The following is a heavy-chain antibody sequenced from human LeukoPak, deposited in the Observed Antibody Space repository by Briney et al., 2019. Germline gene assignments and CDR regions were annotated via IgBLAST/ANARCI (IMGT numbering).Heavy chain of an antibody. J-gene: IGHJ4*02. CDR3: ASQGRGYYYDSSGYDY. CDR1: GFPFSDYV. Sequence: GGSLRLSCAASGFPFSDYVMHWVRQAPGKGLEWVSSISSSSSNIYYADSVKGRFTISRDNAKNSLYLQMNSLRAEDTAVYYCASQGRGYYYDSSGYDYWGQGTLVTVSS. D-gene: IGHD3-22*01. CDR2: ISSSSSNI. V-gene: IGHV3-21*01.